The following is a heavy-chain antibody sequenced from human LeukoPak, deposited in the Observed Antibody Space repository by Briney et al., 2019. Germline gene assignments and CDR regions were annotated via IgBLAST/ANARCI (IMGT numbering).Heavy chain of an antibody. Sequence: SETLSLTCAVSGGSISSGGYSWSWIRHPPGKGLEWIGYIYHSGSTYYSPSLKSRVTISVDTSKNQFSLKLSSVTAADTAVYYCARTLGYCSGGSCSNWFDPWGQGTLVTVSS. CDR3: ARTLGYCSGGSCSNWFDP. CDR1: GGSISSGGYS. V-gene: IGHV4-30-4*07. CDR2: IYHSGST. J-gene: IGHJ5*02. D-gene: IGHD2-15*01.